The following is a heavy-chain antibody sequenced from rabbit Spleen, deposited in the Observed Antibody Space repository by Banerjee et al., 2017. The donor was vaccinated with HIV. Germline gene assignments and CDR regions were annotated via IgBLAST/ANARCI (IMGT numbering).Heavy chain of an antibody. CDR3: ARDTGSSFSSYGMDL. D-gene: IGHD8-1*01. CDR2: IYAGSSGNT. Sequence: QQLVESGGGLVKPGASLTLTCTASGFSFSSNYYMCWVRQAPGKGLEWIACIYAGSSGNTYSATWAKGRFTISKASSTTVTLQMTSLTAADTATYFCARDTGSSFSSYGMDLWGPGTLVTVS. CDR1: GFSFSSNYY. J-gene: IGHJ6*01. V-gene: IGHV1S40*01.